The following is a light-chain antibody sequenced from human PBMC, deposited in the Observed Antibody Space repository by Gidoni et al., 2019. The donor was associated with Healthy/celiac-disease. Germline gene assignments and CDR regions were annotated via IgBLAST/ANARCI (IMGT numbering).Light chain of an antibody. CDR2: AAS. J-gene: IGKJ4*01. V-gene: IGKV1-39*01. CDR3: QQSYSTPLLT. CDR1: QSISSY. Sequence: DIQMTQSPSSLSASVGDRVTITCQASQSISSYLNWYQQKPGKAPKLLIYAASSLQSGVPSRFSGSGSGTDFTLTISSLQPEDFATYYCQQSYSTPLLTFGGGTKVEIK.